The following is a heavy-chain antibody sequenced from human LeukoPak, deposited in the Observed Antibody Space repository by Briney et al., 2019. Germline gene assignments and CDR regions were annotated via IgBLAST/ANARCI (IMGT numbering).Heavy chain of an antibody. CDR2: IRDSGGST. CDR1: GFTFSNYD. Sequence: GGSLRLSCAASGFTFSNYDMSWVRQTPGKGLEWVSGIRDSGGSTYYADSVKGRFTISRDNSKNTLYLQMNSLRDEDTAVYYCAKFEFGFWGQGTLVTVSS. J-gene: IGHJ4*02. V-gene: IGHV3-23*01. D-gene: IGHD3-16*01. CDR3: AKFEFGF.